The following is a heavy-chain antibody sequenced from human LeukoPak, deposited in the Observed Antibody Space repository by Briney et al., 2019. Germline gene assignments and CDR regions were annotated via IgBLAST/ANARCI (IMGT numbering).Heavy chain of an antibody. J-gene: IGHJ4*02. V-gene: IGHV1-2*02. Sequence: GASVKVSCKASGYTFTGYYMHWVREAPGQGLEWMGWINPTSGGTNYAQKLQGRVTMTRYTSISTAYMELSRLRSDDTAVYYCARVAYGCSSTSCYRGVDYWGQGTLVTVSS. CDR1: GYTFTGYY. CDR2: INPTSGGT. CDR3: ARVAYGCSSTSCYRGVDY. D-gene: IGHD2-2*01.